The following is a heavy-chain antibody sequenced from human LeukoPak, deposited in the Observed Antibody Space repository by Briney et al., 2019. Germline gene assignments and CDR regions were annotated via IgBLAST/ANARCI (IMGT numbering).Heavy chain of an antibody. D-gene: IGHD3-22*01. V-gene: IGHV5-51*01. Sequence: GASLKTSFKGAGSRFTSYWIGWVRRMPGKGLEGMGIIYPGDSDTRYSPSFQGQVTISADKSISTAYLQWSSLKASDTAMYYCARHNYYDSSAQREDAFDIWGQGTMVTVSS. CDR3: ARHNYYDSSAQREDAFDI. CDR2: IYPGDSDT. CDR1: GSRFTSYW. J-gene: IGHJ3*02.